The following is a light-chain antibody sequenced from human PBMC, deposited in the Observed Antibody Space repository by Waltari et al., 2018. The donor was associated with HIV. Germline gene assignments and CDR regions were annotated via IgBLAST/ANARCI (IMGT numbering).Light chain of an antibody. J-gene: IGKJ1*01. Sequence: EIVLTQSPATLSLSPGERATLSCRASQSVSSYLAWYQQKPGQAPRLLIYDASTRATGIPARFSGSGSETDFTLTISSLQSEDVAVYYCQQYNNWPPAWTFGRGSQVEI. CDR1: QSVSSY. CDR3: QQYNNWPPAWT. V-gene: IGKV3D-15*01. CDR2: DAS.